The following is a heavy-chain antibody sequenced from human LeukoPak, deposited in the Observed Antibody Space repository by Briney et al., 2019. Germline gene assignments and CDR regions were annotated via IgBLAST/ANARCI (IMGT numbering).Heavy chain of an antibody. Sequence: ASVKVSCKASGYTFTSYGMSWVRQAPGQGLEWMGWISAYNGNTNYAQKLQGRVTMTTDTSTSTAYMELRSLRSDDTAVYYCARDSGRFREWDFQHWGQGTLVTVSS. CDR3: ARDSGRFREWDFQH. CDR1: GYTFTSYG. J-gene: IGHJ1*01. V-gene: IGHV1-18*01. D-gene: IGHD1-26*01. CDR2: ISAYNGNT.